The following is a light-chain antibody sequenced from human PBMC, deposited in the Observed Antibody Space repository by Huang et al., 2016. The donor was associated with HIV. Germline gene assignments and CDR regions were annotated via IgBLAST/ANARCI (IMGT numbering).Light chain of an antibody. CDR2: GAS. J-gene: IGKJ4*01. V-gene: IGKV3-15*01. Sequence: EIVMTQSPATLSGSPGERATLSCRASQSVSSNLAWYQQKPGQAPRRLICGASARATCIPARFSGSGSGTEFTLTISSLQSEDFAVYYCQQYNNWPPLTFGGGTKVEIK. CDR3: QQYNNWPPLT. CDR1: QSVSSN.